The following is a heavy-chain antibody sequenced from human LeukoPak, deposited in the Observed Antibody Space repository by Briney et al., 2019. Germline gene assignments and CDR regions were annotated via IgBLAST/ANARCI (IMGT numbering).Heavy chain of an antibody. D-gene: IGHD3-22*01. CDR3: ARLSYYDSSGYAGPNDY. J-gene: IGHJ4*02. Sequence: PSETLSLTCTVSGGSISSSNYYWGWIRQPPGKGLEWIGSIYYSGSTYYSPSLKSRVTISVDTSKNQFSLKLSSVTAADTAVYYCARLSYYDSSGYAGPNDYWGQGTLVTVSS. CDR2: IYYSGST. CDR1: GGSISSSNYY. V-gene: IGHV4-39*01.